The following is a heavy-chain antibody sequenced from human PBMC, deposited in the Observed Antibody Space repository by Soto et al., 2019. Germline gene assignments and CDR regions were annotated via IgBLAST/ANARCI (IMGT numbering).Heavy chain of an antibody. CDR2: INHSGST. CDR3: ARGLSYYDYIWGSYRPESNQLFTY. CDR1: GGCFSGYY. Sequence: SETLSLTCAVYGGCFSGYYWSWIRQPPGKGQEWIGEINHSGSTNYNPSLKSRVTISVDTSKNQFSLKLSFVTAADTAVYYCARGLSYYDYIWGSYRPESNQLFTYWGHGTLVTVSS. J-gene: IGHJ4*01. D-gene: IGHD3-16*02. V-gene: IGHV4-34*01.